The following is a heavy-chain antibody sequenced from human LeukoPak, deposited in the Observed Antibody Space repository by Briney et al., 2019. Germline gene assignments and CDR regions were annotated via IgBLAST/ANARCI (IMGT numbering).Heavy chain of an antibody. Sequence: ASVKVSCKASGYTFTSYDINWVRQATGQGLEWMGWMNPNSGNTGYAQKFQGRVTITRNTSISTAYMELSSLRSEDTAVYYCARDLGNSDAFDIWGQGTMVTVSS. J-gene: IGHJ3*02. V-gene: IGHV1-8*03. CDR1: GYTFTSYD. D-gene: IGHD4-23*01. CDR3: ARDLGNSDAFDI. CDR2: MNPNSGNT.